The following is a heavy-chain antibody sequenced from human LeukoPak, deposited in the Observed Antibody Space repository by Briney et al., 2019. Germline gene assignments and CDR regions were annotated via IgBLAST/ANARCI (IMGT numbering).Heavy chain of an antibody. D-gene: IGHD5-18*01. CDR3: ARDSPHSYGGDDASDI. J-gene: IGHJ3*02. CDR2: IYYSGST. V-gene: IGHV4-59*01. CDR1: GGSISSYY. Sequence: SETLSLTCTVSGGSISSYYWSWIRQPPGKGLEWIGYIYYSGSTNYNPSLKSRVTISVHTSKNQFSLKLSSVTAADTAVYYCARDSPHSYGGDDASDIWGQGTMVTVSS.